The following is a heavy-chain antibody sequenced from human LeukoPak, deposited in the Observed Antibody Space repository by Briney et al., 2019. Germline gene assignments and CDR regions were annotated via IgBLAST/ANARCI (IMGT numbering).Heavy chain of an antibody. CDR3: ASLYYFDRSRGWNY. J-gene: IGHJ4*02. CDR1: GGSISSANYY. V-gene: IGHV4-39*01. D-gene: IGHD3-22*01. Sequence: SETLSLTCAVSGGSISSANYYWGWIRQPPGKGLEWLGSIYYSGSTYYNSSLKSRVTISVDTSKNQFSLKLSSVTAADTAVYYCASLYYFDRSRGWNYWGQGTLVTVSS. CDR2: IYYSGST.